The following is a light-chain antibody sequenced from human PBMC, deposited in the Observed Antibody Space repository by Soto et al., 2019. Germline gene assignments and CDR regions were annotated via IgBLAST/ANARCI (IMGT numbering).Light chain of an antibody. Sequence: EIVLTQSPATLSVSPGERATLSCRASQSVSSNLAWYQQKPGQAPRLLIYDASSRATDIPARFSGSGSGTDFTLTISSLEPEDFATYYCHQRSNWPLTFGGGTKVDI. CDR2: DAS. CDR3: HQRSNWPLT. V-gene: IGKV3-11*01. J-gene: IGKJ4*01. CDR1: QSVSSN.